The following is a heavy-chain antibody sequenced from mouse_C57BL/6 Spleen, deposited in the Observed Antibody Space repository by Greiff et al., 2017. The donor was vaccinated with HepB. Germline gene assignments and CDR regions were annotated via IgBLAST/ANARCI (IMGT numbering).Heavy chain of an antibody. CDR2: IWTGGGT. CDR3: ARNARDDYDSAWFAD. D-gene: IGHD2-4*01. J-gene: IGHJ3*01. V-gene: IGHV2-9-1*01. CDR1: GFSLTSYA. Sequence: VQLVESGPGLVAPSQSLSITCTVSGFSLTSYAISWVRQPPGKGLEWLGVIWTGGGTNYNSALKYRLSISKDNSKSQVFLKMNSLQTDDTARYYCARNARDDYDSAWFADWGQGTLVTVSA.